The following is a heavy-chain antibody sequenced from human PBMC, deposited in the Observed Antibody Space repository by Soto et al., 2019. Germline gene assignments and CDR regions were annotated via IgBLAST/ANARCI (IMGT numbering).Heavy chain of an antibody. CDR1: GGTFSSYA. V-gene: IGHV1-69*13. J-gene: IGHJ6*02. CDR3: ASTWLPYSSSHGRYYRMDV. Sequence: SVKVSCKASGGTFSSYAISWVRQAPGQGLEWMGGIIPIFGTANYAQKFQGRVTITADESTSTAYMELSSLRSEDTAVYYCASTWLPYSSSHGRYYRMDVWGQGTTVTVSS. D-gene: IGHD6-6*01. CDR2: IIPIFGTA.